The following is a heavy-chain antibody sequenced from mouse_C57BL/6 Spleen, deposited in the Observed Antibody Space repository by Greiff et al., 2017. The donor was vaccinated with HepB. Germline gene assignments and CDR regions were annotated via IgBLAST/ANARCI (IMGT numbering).Heavy chain of an antibody. D-gene: IGHD1-1*01. J-gene: IGHJ3*01. Sequence: QVQLQQSGAELVRPGASVTLSCKASGYTFTDYEMHWVKQTPVHGLEWIGAIDPETGGTAYNQKFKGKAILTADKSSSTAYMELRSLTSEDSAVYYCTREDYYGSSGAYWGQGTLVTVSA. CDR2: IDPETGGT. CDR3: TREDYYGSSGAY. V-gene: IGHV1-15*01. CDR1: GYTFTDYE.